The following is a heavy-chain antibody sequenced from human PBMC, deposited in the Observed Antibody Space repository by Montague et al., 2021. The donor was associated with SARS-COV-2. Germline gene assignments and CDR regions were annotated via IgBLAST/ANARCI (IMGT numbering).Heavy chain of an antibody. Sequence: SETLSLTCAVYGGSFGEDHWSWIRQPPGKGLEWIGDIKQSGRTXXXPSLKSRVAISVDTSKNQFSLKLNSVTAADTAVYYCARCRLRNLCDYWGQGTLVTASA. CDR3: ARCRLRNLCDY. D-gene: IGHD4-17*01. J-gene: IGHJ4*02. V-gene: IGHV4-34*01. CDR1: GGSFGEDH. CDR2: IKQSGRT.